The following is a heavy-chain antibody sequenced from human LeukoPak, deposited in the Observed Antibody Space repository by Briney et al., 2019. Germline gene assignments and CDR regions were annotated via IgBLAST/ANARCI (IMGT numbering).Heavy chain of an antibody. Sequence: QSGGSLRLSCAASGFTFSSYAMHWVRQAPGKGLEWVAVISYDGSNKYYADSVKGRFTISRDNSKNTLYLQMNSLRAEDTAVYYCAKDSWGTAMVTGPNMDVWGKGTTVTISS. CDR1: GFTFSSYA. V-gene: IGHV3-30*04. D-gene: IGHD5-18*01. J-gene: IGHJ6*03. CDR3: AKDSWGTAMVTGPNMDV. CDR2: ISYDGSNK.